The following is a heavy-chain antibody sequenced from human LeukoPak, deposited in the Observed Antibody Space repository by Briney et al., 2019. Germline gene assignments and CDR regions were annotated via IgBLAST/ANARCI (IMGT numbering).Heavy chain of an antibody. CDR2: IRNDGSII. D-gene: IGHD3-10*01. Sequence: PGGSLRLSCAASGFTFSSYGMHWIRQAPGKGLEWVVFIRNDGSIIYNTDSVKGRFTISRDTAKNTLYLQMNSLRPEDSAVYYCARDNTYGSGTKDWGQGTLVTVSS. CDR1: GFTFSSYG. J-gene: IGHJ4*02. CDR3: ARDNTYGSGTKD. V-gene: IGHV3-30*02.